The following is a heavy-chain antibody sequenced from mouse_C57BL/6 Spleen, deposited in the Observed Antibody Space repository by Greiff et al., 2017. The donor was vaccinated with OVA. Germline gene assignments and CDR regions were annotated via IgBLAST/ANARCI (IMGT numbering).Heavy chain of an antibody. CDR2: IYPGSGST. CDR1: GYTFTSYW. V-gene: IGHV1-55*01. J-gene: IGHJ3*01. CDR3: ARRGYGSPTGFAY. Sequence: QVQLKQPGAELVKPGASVKMSCKASGYTFTSYWITWVKQRPGQGLEWIGDIYPGSGSTNYNEKFKSKATLTVDTSSSTAYMQLSSLTSEDSAVYYCARRGYGSPTGFAYWGQGTLVTVSA. D-gene: IGHD1-1*01.